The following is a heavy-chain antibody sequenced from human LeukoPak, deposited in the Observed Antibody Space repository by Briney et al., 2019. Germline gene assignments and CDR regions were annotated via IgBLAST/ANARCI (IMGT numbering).Heavy chain of an antibody. CDR1: GFTFSSYA. J-gene: IGHJ4*02. CDR3: ARHGYNYGFDY. D-gene: IGHD5-24*01. Sequence: GGSLRLSCAASGFTFSSYAMSWVRQAPGKGLEWVAVIWYDGSNKYYVDSVKGRFTISRDISKNTLYLQMNSLSAEDTAVYYCARHGYNYGFDYWGQGTLVTVSS. V-gene: IGHV3-33*08. CDR2: IWYDGSNK.